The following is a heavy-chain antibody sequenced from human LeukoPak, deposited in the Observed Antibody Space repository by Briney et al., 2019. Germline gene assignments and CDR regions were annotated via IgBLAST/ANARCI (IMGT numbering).Heavy chain of an antibody. CDR3: AGYHAYGVTTPPLGY. D-gene: IGHD4-17*01. CDR1: AYSISSGYY. CDR2: IYHSGST. V-gene: IGHV4-38-2*02. J-gene: IGHJ4*02. Sequence: SSETLSLTCTVSAYSISSGYYWGWIRQPPGKGLEWIGSIYHSGSTYYNPSLKSRVTISVDTSKSQFSLRLSSVTAADTAVYFCAGYHAYGVTTPPLGYWGQGTLVTVSS.